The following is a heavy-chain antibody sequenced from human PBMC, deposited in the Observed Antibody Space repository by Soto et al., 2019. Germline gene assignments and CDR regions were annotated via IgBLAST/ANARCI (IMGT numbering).Heavy chain of an antibody. J-gene: IGHJ6*02. D-gene: IGHD3-10*01. CDR1: GGSISSGDYY. Sequence: PSETLSLTCTVSGGSISSGDYYWSWIRQPPGKGLEWIGYIYYSGSTYYNPSLKSRVTISVDTSKNQFSLKLSSVTAADTAVYYCARDLSAVRGVLGMDVWGQGTTVTVSS. CDR3: ARDLSAVRGVLGMDV. V-gene: IGHV4-30-4*01. CDR2: IYYSGST.